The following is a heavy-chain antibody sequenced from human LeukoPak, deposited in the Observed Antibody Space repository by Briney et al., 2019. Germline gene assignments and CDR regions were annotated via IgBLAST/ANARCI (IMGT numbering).Heavy chain of an antibody. CDR2: FYYSGST. V-gene: IGHV4-38-2*01. J-gene: IGHJ5*02. CDR1: GGSFSGYY. Sequence: PSETLSLTCAVYGGSFSGYYWGWIRQPPGKGLEWIGSFYYSGSTYYNPSLKSRVSISVDTSKNQFSLELSSVTAADTAVYHCARGVTLVYGAIRGDWFDPWGQGTLVTVSS. CDR3: ARGVTLVYGAIRGDWFDP. D-gene: IGHD4-17*01.